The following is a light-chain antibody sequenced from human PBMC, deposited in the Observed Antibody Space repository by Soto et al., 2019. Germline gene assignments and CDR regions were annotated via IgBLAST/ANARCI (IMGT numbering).Light chain of an antibody. V-gene: IGLV1-44*01. CDR1: SSNIGSNT. CDR2: SNN. J-gene: IGLJ3*02. Sequence: QSVLTQPPSASGTPGQRVTISCSGSSSNIGSNTVNWYQQLPGTAPKLLIYSNNQRPSGVPDRFSGSKSGTSASLAISGLQSEDEGDYYCAAWDDSLNVWVFGGGTKLTVL. CDR3: AAWDDSLNVWV.